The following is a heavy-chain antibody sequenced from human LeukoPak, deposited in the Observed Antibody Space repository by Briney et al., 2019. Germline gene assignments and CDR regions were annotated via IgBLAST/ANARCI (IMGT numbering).Heavy chain of an antibody. J-gene: IGHJ4*02. Sequence: ASVKVSCKASGYAFSNSGISGVRQAPGQGVEWMGWITPTNGYAHNAQKLQGRVTMTTDTLKRTAYMELSSLRSNDTAVYYCARNKSTTLGDYWGQGTLVTVSS. CDR1: GYAFSNSG. CDR2: ITPTNGYA. D-gene: IGHD2-2*01. CDR3: ARNKSTTLGDY. V-gene: IGHV1-18*01.